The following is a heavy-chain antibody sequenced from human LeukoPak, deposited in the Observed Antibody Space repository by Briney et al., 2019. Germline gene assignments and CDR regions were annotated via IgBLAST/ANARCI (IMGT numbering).Heavy chain of an antibody. V-gene: IGHV1-18*01. CDR1: GYTFTSYG. CDR3: ASPHPYNTYYYYGMDV. CDR2: ISAYNGNT. Sequence: ASVKVSCKASGYTFTSYGISWVRQAPGQGLEWMGWISAYNGNTNYAQKLQGRVTMTTDTSTSTAYMELRSLRSDDTAVYYCASPHPYNTYYYYGMDVWGQGTTVTVSS. D-gene: IGHD3-16*02. J-gene: IGHJ6*02.